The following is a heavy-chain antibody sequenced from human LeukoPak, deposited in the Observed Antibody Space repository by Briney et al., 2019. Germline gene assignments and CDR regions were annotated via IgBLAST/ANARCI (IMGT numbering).Heavy chain of an antibody. CDR3: ARVLEAAAFDY. D-gene: IGHD6-13*01. CDR2: ISDSSKYT. V-gene: IGHV3-21*01. J-gene: IGHJ4*02. CDR1: GFTFSSYS. Sequence: GGSLRLSCAGSGFTFSSYSMNWVRQAPGKGLGWVSSISDSSKYTYYADSLKGRFTISRDNAKNSLFLQMHSLRAEDTAVYYCARVLEAAAFDYWGQGTLVTVSS.